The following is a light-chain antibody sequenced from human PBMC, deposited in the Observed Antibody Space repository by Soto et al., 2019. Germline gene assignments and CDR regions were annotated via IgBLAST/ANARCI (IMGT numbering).Light chain of an antibody. V-gene: IGLV2-23*02. Sequence: QSALTQPASVSGSPGQSITISCTGTSIDIGNYDLVSWYQQQPGKAPKLIIYDVTKRPSGVSNRFSGSKSGNTASMTISGLQADDEADYSCCSYAASGNSLVFGGVTKLTVL. CDR1: SIDIGNYDL. J-gene: IGLJ3*02. CDR2: DVT. CDR3: CSYAASGNSLV.